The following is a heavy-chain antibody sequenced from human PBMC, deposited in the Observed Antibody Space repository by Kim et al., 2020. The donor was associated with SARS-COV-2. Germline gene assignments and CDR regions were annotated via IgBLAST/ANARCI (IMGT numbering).Heavy chain of an antibody. CDR2: ISGSGGST. CDR1: GFTFSSYA. V-gene: IGHV3-23*01. CDR3: AKLLWFGELLTDAFVI. Sequence: GGSLRLSCAASGFTFSSYAMSWVRQAPGKGLEWVSVISGSGGSTYYADSVKGRFTISRDNTKNTLYLQMNSLRAEDTAVYYCAKLLWFGELLTDAFVIWGQRTMGTVSP. D-gene: IGHD3-10*01. J-gene: IGHJ3*02.